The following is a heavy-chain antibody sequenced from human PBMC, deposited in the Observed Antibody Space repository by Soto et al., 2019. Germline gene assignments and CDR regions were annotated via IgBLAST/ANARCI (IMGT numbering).Heavy chain of an antibody. CDR3: ATMGTPATGLYYFDY. D-gene: IGHD1-7*01. Sequence: QVQLQESGPGLVKPSQTLSLTCTVSGGSISSGNYYWSWIRQPPGKGLEWIGFISYGGSTYYSASLKSRFPISVDTSKNQFSLNLSFVTAADTAVYYCATMGTPATGLYYFDYWGQGTLVTVSS. CDR2: ISYGGST. CDR1: GGSISSGNYY. V-gene: IGHV4-30-4*01. J-gene: IGHJ4*02.